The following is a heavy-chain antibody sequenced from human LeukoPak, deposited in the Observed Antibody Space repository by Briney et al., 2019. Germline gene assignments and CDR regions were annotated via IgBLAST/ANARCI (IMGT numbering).Heavy chain of an antibody. J-gene: IGHJ5*02. V-gene: IGHV3-23*01. CDR3: ATEVVPAAISWFDP. Sequence: GGSLRLSCAPSGFSFSSYAMSWVRQAPGKGLEWVSAISGSGGSTYYADSVKGRFTISRDNSKNTLYLQMNSLRAEDTAVYYCATEVVPAAISWFDPWGQGTLVTVSS. D-gene: IGHD2-2*01. CDR1: GFSFSSYA. CDR2: ISGSGGST.